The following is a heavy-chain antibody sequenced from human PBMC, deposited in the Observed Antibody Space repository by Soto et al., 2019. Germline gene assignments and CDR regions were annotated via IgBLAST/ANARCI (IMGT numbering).Heavy chain of an antibody. CDR3: ARPGRARSLFDY. D-gene: IGHD6-6*01. V-gene: IGHV4-39*01. CDR2: IYYSGST. CDR1: GGSISSSSYY. Sequence: QLQLQESGPGLVKPSETLSLTCTVSGGSISSSSYYWGWIRQPPGKGLEWIGSIYYSGSTYYNPSLERRVTISVDPSKNRFSLKLSSVTAADTAVYYCARPGRARSLFDYWGQGTLVTVSS. J-gene: IGHJ4*02.